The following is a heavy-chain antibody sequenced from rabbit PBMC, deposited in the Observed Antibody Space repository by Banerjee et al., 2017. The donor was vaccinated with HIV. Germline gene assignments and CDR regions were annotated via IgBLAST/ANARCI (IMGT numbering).Heavy chain of an antibody. CDR3: ARDGVRGYTDYGDFYL. CDR1: GFTLSSYW. J-gene: IGHJ4*01. V-gene: IGHV1S40*01. D-gene: IGHD2-1*01. Sequence: QSLEESGGDLVKPGASLTLTCTASGFTLSSYWICWVRQAPGKRPEWIACIDNGDGSTYYASWAKGRFTISKTSSTTVTLQMTSLTAADTATYFCARDGVRGYTDYGDFYLWGPGTLVTVS. CDR2: IDNGDGST.